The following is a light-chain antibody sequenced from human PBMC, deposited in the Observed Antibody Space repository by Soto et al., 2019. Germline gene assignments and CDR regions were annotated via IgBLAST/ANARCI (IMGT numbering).Light chain of an antibody. V-gene: IGKV1-27*01. Sequence: DIQMTQSPTSLSASVGDRVTITCRASQGIRNFVAWYQQKPGKAPKLLIYAASTLQSGVPSRCSGSGSGTDFTLTIHSLQSEDVATYSCQKYSSVPFFGPGTKVEIK. CDR2: AAS. CDR1: QGIRNF. J-gene: IGKJ3*01. CDR3: QKYSSVPF.